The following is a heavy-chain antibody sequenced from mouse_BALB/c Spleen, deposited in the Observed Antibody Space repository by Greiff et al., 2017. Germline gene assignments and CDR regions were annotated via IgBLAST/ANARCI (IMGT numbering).Heavy chain of an antibody. Sequence: VQLQQSGPSLVKPSQTLSLTCSVTGDSITSGYWNWIRKFPGNKLEYMGYISYSGSTYYNPSLKSRISITRDTSKNQYYLQLNSVITEDTATYYCARGGRAARATDWFAYWGQGTLVTVSA. CDR2: ISYSGST. J-gene: IGHJ3*01. V-gene: IGHV3-8*02. CDR1: GDSITSGY. D-gene: IGHD3-1*01. CDR3: ARGGRAARATDWFAY.